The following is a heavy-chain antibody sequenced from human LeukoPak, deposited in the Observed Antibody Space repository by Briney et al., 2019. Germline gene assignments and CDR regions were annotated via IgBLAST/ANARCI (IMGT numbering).Heavy chain of an antibody. CDR2: ISAYNGNT. CDR3: ARDLLRRYYDSSALDY. J-gene: IGHJ4*02. D-gene: IGHD3-22*01. CDR1: GYTFTSYG. V-gene: IGHV1-18*01. Sequence: ASVKVSCKASGYTFTSYGISWVRQAPGQGLEWMGWISAYNGNTNYAQKLQGRVTMTTDTSTSTAYMELRSLRSDDTAVYYCARDLLRRYYDSSALDYWGQGTLVTVSS.